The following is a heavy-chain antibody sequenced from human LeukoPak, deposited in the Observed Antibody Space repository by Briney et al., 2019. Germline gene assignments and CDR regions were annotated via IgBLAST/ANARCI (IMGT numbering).Heavy chain of an antibody. Sequence: SETLSLTCTVSGGSIKSYYWTWIRQPPGKGLEWIGYIDYSGSTNYNPSLKSRVTISVDTSKNQFSLNLTSVTAADTAVYYCARVHEGSGSYGPYYYYYDMDVWGQGITVTVSS. D-gene: IGHD3-10*01. CDR3: ARVHEGSGSYGPYYYYYDMDV. CDR2: IDYSGST. J-gene: IGHJ6*02. V-gene: IGHV4-59*01. CDR1: GGSIKSYY.